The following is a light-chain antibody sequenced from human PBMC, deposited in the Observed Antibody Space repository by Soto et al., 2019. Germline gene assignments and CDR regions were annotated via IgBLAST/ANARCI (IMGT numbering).Light chain of an antibody. CDR3: QHYNYCPPT. J-gene: IGKJ1*01. V-gene: IGKV3-15*01. Sequence: EIVMTQSPATLSVSPGERATLSCSASQSVSSNLAWYQQNPGQAPRLLIYDASARATGIPARCRGSGSGTEFTLTSSSLQSEAVAVYYCQHYNYCPPTFGQGTKVEIK. CDR1: QSVSSN. CDR2: DAS.